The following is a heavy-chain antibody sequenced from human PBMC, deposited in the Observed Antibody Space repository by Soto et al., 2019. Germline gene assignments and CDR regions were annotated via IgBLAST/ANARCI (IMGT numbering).Heavy chain of an antibody. J-gene: IGHJ3*02. CDR1: GFTVSNVW. CDR3: ATEVIYYDSSGYSKVVGDTLDI. CDR2: IKRKTDGGTT. D-gene: IGHD3-22*01. V-gene: IGHV3-15*01. Sequence: EVQLVESGGGLVKPGGSLRLSCAASGFTVSNVWMTWVRQTAGKGLEWVGHIKRKTDGGTTEYAAPVKGRFTISRHDSKNTVYLQMNSLKSDDTAVYYSATEVIYYDSSGYSKVVGDTLDIWGQGTMVIVSS.